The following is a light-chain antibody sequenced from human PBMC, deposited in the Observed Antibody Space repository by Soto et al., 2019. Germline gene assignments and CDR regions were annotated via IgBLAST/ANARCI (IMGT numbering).Light chain of an antibody. V-gene: IGKV3-20*01. Sequence: EIVLTPSPGTLSLSPCERATLSCSASQSVSSSYLAWYQQKPGQAPRLLIYGASSRATGIPDRFSGSGSGTDFTLTISRLEPEDFAVYYCQQYGSSPPITFGQGTRLEIK. CDR3: QQYGSSPPIT. CDR1: QSVSSSY. CDR2: GAS. J-gene: IGKJ5*01.